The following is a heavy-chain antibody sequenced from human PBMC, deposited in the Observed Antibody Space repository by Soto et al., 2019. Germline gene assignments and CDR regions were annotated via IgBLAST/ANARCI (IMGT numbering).Heavy chain of an antibody. CDR1: GGTFSSYT. CDR2: IIPFLGIA. D-gene: IGHD3-9*01. V-gene: IGHV1-69*02. CDR3: ASIPYYEILTGPTDPAI. J-gene: IGHJ4*02. Sequence: QVQLVQSGAEVKKPGSSVKVSCKASGGTFSSYTISWVRQAPGQGLEWMGRIIPFLGIANYAQKFQGRVTITADKSTSKAYMELSSLRSEDTAVYYCASIPYYEILTGPTDPAIWGQGPLVTVSS.